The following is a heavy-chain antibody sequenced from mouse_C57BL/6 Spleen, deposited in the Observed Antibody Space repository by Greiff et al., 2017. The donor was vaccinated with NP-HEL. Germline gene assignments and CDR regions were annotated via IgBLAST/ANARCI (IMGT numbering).Heavy chain of an antibody. CDR2: IDPETGGT. V-gene: IGHV1-15*01. Sequence: QVQLQQSGAELVRPGASVTLSCKASGYTFTDYEMHWVKQTPVHGLEWIGAIDPETGGTAYNQKFKGKAILTADKSSSTAYMELRSLTSEDSAVYYCTRCLLYYSNYPLCWDYWGQGTSVTVSS. D-gene: IGHD2-5*01. CDR1: GYTFTDYE. J-gene: IGHJ4*01. CDR3: TRCLLYYSNYPLCWDY.